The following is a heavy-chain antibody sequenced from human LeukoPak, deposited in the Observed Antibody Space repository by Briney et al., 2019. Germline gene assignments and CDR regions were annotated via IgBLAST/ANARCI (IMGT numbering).Heavy chain of an antibody. CDR2: MYLSGTT. V-gene: IGHV4-4*02. D-gene: IGHD3-22*01. J-gene: IGHJ4*02. CDR1: GDSINSLDL. CDR3: AGLVGRYSSGLYYYYFDY. Sequence: SGTLSLTCTVSGDSINSLDLWSWVRQPPGKGLEWLGEMYLSGTTHSNPSVKSRVTISIDKSKNQFFLNLSSVTAADTAVYYCAGLVGRYSSGLYYYYFDYWGQGTLVTVSS.